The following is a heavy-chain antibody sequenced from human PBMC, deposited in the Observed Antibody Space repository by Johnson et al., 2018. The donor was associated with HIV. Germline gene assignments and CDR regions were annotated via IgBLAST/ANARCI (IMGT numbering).Heavy chain of an antibody. CDR3: VRLHSRTGAFDI. V-gene: IGHV3-13*01. J-gene: IGHJ3*02. CDR1: GFTFNNYD. Sequence: VQLVESGGGSVQSGGSLRPSCAASGFTFNNYDMHWVRQVTGKALEGVSAIGKAADTYYTDSVKGRFTISRDNAESSLHLQMNSLRADDTAVYYCVRLHSRTGAFDIWGQGTMVSVSS. D-gene: IGHD2-2*01. CDR2: IGKAADT.